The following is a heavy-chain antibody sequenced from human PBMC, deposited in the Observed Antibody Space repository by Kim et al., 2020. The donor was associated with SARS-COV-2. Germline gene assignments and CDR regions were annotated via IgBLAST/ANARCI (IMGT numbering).Heavy chain of an antibody. D-gene: IGHD3-10*01. V-gene: IGHV4-30-2*05. Sequence: SRVTISEETSKNQFYLKLSSVTAADTAVYYCARDRLDYYYGSGSGGSFDYWGQGTLVTVSS. CDR3: ARDRLDYYYGSGSGGSFDY. J-gene: IGHJ4*02.